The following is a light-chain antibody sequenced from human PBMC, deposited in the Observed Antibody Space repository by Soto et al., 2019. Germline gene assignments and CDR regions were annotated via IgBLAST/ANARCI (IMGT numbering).Light chain of an antibody. CDR2: EVT. V-gene: IGLV2-8*01. CDR3: CSYRDTTTVV. Sequence: QSALTQPPSASGSPGQSVTISCTGTSSDVGGYHYVSWYQQHPGKAPKLMIHEVTKRPSGVPDRFSGSKSGNTASLTISGLRAEDEADYHCCSYRDTTTVVFGGGTKLTVL. J-gene: IGLJ2*01. CDR1: SSDVGGYHY.